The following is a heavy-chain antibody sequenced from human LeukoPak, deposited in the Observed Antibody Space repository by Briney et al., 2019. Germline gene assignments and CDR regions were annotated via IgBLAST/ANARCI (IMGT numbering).Heavy chain of an antibody. J-gene: IGHJ4*02. CDR1: GLSVSTSGVC. D-gene: IGHD3-22*01. CDR2: IYWNDEK. CDR3: AHTRYYYDSHGFDY. V-gene: IGHV2-5*01. Sequence: SGPTLVKPTETLTLTCTFSGLSVSTSGVCVGWIRQPPGKALEWVALIYWNDEKYYSPSLKSRITITKDTSKNQVVLTMTNMDPVDTATYYCAHTRYYYDSHGFDYWGQGTLVTVSS.